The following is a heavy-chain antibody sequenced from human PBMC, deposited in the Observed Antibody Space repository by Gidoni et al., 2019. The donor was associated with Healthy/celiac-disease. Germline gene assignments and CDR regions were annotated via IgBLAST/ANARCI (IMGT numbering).Heavy chain of an antibody. CDR1: GFTFSSYA. D-gene: IGHD4-17*01. J-gene: IGHJ4*02. CDR2: ISYDGSNK. Sequence: QVQLVESGGGVVQPGRSLRLSCAASGFTFSSYAMPWVRQAPGKGLEWLAVISYDGSNKYYADSVKGRFTISRDNSKNTLYLQMNSLRAEDTAVYYCARDYGVDYWGQGTLVTVSS. V-gene: IGHV3-30-3*01. CDR3: ARDYGVDY.